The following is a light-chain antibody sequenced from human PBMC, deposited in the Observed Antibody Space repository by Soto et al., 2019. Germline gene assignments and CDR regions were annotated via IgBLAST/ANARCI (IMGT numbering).Light chain of an antibody. Sequence: DIPMTQSPSTLSASVGDRVTINCRASQSIVTWLAWYQQKPWKAPKLLIYKASRLESGVPSRFSCSVSGTDFTLTISGLQPDDCAAYYCQHYSSYPMYTFRQGTKLELK. CDR1: QSIVTW. J-gene: IGKJ2*01. V-gene: IGKV1-5*03. CDR3: QHYSSYPMYT. CDR2: KAS.